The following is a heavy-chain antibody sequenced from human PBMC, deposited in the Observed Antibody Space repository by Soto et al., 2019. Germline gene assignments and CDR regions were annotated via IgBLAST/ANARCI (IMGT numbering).Heavy chain of an antibody. J-gene: IGHJ6*02. D-gene: IGHD6-19*01. Sequence: QVQLVQSGAEVKKPGASVKVSCKASGYTFTSYGIGWVRQAPGQGLEWMGWTSAYNGNTNYAQKLQGRVTMTTDTSTSTAYMELRSLRSDDTAVYYCARRQWLVGGYYYGMDVWGQGTTVTVSS. CDR2: TSAYNGNT. V-gene: IGHV1-18*01. CDR3: ARRQWLVGGYYYGMDV. CDR1: GYTFTSYG.